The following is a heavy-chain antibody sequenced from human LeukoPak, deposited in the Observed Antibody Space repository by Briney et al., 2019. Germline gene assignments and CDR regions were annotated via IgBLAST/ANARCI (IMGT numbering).Heavy chain of an antibody. CDR2: ISNSADVT. CDR1: GFTFSNFR. Sequence: GGSLRLSCATSGFTFSNFRMSWVRQVPGKGLEWVSGISNSADVTYYADSVKGRFTISRDYSKNTLYLQMNSLRAEDTAVYYCAELGITMIGGVWGKGTTVTISS. J-gene: IGHJ6*04. D-gene: IGHD3-10*02. CDR3: AELGITMIGGV. V-gene: IGHV3-23*01.